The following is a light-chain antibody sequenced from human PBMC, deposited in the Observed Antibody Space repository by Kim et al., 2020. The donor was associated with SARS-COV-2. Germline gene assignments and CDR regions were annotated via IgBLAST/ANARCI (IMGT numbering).Light chain of an antibody. V-gene: IGLV2-14*03. J-gene: IGLJ3*02. Sequence: GQSLTISCTGTNNDVGAYNYISWYHHPPGTAPHLMFYDVSNRPSVISSLFSGSTSGNAASPTISGLQAEDEADYYGSSYTTGSTWVFGGGTQLTVL. CDR2: DVS. CDR1: NNDVGAYNY. CDR3: SSYTTGSTWV.